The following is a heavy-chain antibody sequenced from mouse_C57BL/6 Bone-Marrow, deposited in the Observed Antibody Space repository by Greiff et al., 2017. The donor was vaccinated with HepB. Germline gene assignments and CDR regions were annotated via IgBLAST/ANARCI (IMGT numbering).Heavy chain of an antibody. CDR3: ARDGKEDY. Sequence: VMLVESGAELVRPGASVKLSCKASGYTFTDYYINWVKQRPGQGLEWIARIYPGSGNTYYNEKFKGKATLTAEKSSSTAYMQLSSLTSEDSAVYFCARDGKEDYWGQGTTLTVSS. CDR2: IYPGSGNT. V-gene: IGHV1-76*01. D-gene: IGHD1-1*01. CDR1: GYTFTDYY. J-gene: IGHJ2*01.